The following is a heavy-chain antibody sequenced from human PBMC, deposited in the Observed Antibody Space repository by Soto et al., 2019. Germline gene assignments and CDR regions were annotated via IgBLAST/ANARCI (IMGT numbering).Heavy chain of an antibody. CDR2: IYYSGST. V-gene: IGHV4-39*01. D-gene: IGHD6-13*01. CDR1: GGSISSSSYY. CDR3: AGREAAADTKWGAFDI. J-gene: IGHJ3*02. Sequence: QLQLQESGPGLVKPSETLSLTCTVSGGSISSSSYYWGWIRQPPGKGLEWIGSIYYSGSTYYNPSLKSRVTISVDTSKNQFSLKLSSVTAADTAVYYCAGREAAADTKWGAFDIWGQGTMVTVSS.